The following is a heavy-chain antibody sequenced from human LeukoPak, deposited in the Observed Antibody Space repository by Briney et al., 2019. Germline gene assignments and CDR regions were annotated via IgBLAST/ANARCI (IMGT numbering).Heavy chain of an antibody. CDR1: GYTFTGYY. Sequence: ASVRVSCKASGYTFTGYYMHWVRQAPGQGLEWMGRINPNSGGTNYAQKFQGRVTMTRDTSISTAYMELSSLRSEDTAVYYCATAADYSNYLGYWGQGTLVTVSS. V-gene: IGHV1-2*06. D-gene: IGHD4-11*01. CDR2: INPNSGGT. CDR3: ATAADYSNYLGY. J-gene: IGHJ4*02.